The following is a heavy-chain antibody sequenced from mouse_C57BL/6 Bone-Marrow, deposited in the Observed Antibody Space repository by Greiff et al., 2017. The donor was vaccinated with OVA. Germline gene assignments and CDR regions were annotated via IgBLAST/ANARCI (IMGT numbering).Heavy chain of an antibody. D-gene: IGHD1-1*01. CDR2: INIDGGST. V-gene: IGHV5-2*01. CDR3: ARHDYYGSSSPFAY. Sequence: EVQLVESGGGLVQPGESLKLSCESNEYEFPSHDMSWVRKTPEKRLELVAAINIDGGSTYYPDTMERRFSISRDNTKKTLYLQMSRLRSEDTALYYCARHDYYGSSSPFAYWGQGTLVTVSA. CDR1: EYEFPSHD. J-gene: IGHJ3*01.